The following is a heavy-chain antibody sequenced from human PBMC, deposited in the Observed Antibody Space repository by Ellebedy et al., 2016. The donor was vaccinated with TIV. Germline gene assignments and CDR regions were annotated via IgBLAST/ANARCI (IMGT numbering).Heavy chain of an antibody. CDR3: ARDGGAGRKAPPDH. V-gene: IGHV3-66*01. Sequence: PGGSLRLSCAASGFTVSNNYMRWVRQAPGKGLEWVSLIYSTGDTHYADFVKGRFTISRDNSKNTLYLKMNSLGVEDTAVYYCARDGGAGRKAPPDHWGQGTLVTVSS. CDR2: IYSTGDT. J-gene: IGHJ4*02. CDR1: GFTVSNNY. D-gene: IGHD2-15*01.